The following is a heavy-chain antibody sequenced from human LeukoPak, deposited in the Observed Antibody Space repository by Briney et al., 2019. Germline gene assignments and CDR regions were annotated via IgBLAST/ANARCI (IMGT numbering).Heavy chain of an antibody. J-gene: IGHJ4*02. CDR1: GFTFSSYG. D-gene: IGHD3-10*01. CDR3: ARSWSGFGELLSYFDY. CDR2: IWYDGSNK. V-gene: IGHV3-33*01. Sequence: GGSLTLSCAASGFTFSSYGMHWVRQAPGKVLEWVAVIWYDGSNKYYADSVKGRFTISRDNSKNTLYLQMNSLRAEDTAVYYCARSWSGFGELLSYFDYWGQGTLVTVSS.